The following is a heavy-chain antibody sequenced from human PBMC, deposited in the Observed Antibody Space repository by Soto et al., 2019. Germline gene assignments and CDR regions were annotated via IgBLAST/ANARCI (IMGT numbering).Heavy chain of an antibody. Sequence: QVHLVQSGAEVKKPGASVKVSCKCSGYTFTSYGITWVRQAPGQGLEWMGWISAHNDNTDYAQEPQGRVTVNRDNSKSPAHMELRSLRSDDTAVYYCSRGRYGDFWGQGALVTVSS. CDR1: GYTFTSYG. V-gene: IGHV1-18*01. CDR2: ISAHNDNT. J-gene: IGHJ4*02. D-gene: IGHD3-10*01. CDR3: SRGRYGDF.